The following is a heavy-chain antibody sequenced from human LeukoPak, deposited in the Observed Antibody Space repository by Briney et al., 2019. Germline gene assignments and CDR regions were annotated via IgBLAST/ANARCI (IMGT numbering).Heavy chain of an antibody. J-gene: IGHJ4*02. CDR3: ARRQDPSQSTYYDFWSGYYEVYYFDY. V-gene: IGHV4-39*07. CDR1: GGSISSSSYY. Sequence: SGTLSLTCTVSGGSISSSSYYWGWIRQPPGKGLEWIGEINHSGSTNYNPSLKSRVTISVDTSKNQFSLKLSSVTAADTAVYYCARRQDPSQSTYYDFWSGYYEVYYFDYWGQGTLVTVSS. D-gene: IGHD3-3*01. CDR2: INHSGST.